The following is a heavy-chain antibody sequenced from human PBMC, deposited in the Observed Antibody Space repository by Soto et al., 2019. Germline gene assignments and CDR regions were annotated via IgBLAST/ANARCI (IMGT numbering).Heavy chain of an antibody. CDR3: ARDGRHYYDSSGYYYFDY. CDR2: IYYSGST. D-gene: IGHD3-22*01. V-gene: IGHV4-31*03. CDR1: GGSISSGGYY. J-gene: IGHJ4*02. Sequence: SETLSLTCTVSGGSISSGGYYWRWIRQHPGKGLEWIGYIYYSGSTYYNPSLKSRVTISVDTSKNQFSLKLSSVTAADTAVYYCARDGRHYYDSSGYYYFDYWGQGTLVTVSS.